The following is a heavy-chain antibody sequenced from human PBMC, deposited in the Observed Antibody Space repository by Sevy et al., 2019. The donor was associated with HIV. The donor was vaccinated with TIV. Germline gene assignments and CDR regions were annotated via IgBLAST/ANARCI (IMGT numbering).Heavy chain of an antibody. CDR2: ISYDGRNK. V-gene: IGHV3-30*18. J-gene: IGHJ6*02. Sequence: GGSLRLSCAVSGIIFTTSGMHWVRQAPVKGLEWVAVISYDGRNKFYGDSVKGRFTISRDNSKNILFLQMNSLRAEDTAVYYCAKDFTGYNGMDVWGQGTMVTVSS. CDR1: GIIFTTSG. D-gene: IGHD3-9*01. CDR3: AKDFTGYNGMDV.